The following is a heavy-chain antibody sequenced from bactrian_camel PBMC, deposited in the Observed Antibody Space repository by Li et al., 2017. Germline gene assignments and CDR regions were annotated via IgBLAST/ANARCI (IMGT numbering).Heavy chain of an antibody. V-gene: IGHV3S53*01. CDR3: AAAAGLFGGTCLDVRSVDY. Sequence: HVQLVESGGGSAQAGGSLRLSCAASGYTASINCVGWFRQPPGKSREGVAAIDTRGRITIANSAKGRFSIAKDNAGNTLYLQMNDLRPEDTAMYYCAAAAGLFGGTCLDVRSVDYWGQGTQVTVSS. J-gene: IGHJ4*01. CDR2: IDTRGRI. CDR1: GYTASINC. D-gene: IGHD7*01.